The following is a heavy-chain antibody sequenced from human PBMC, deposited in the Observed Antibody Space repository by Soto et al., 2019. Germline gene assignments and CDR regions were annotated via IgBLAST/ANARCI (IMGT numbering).Heavy chain of an antibody. D-gene: IGHD5-12*01. CDR1: GGTFSSYA. CDR2: IIPIFGTA. V-gene: IGHV1-69*01. J-gene: IGHJ5*02. Sequence: QVQLVQSGAEVKKPGSSVKVSCKASGGTFSSYAISWVRQAPGQGLEWMGGIIPIFGTANYAQKFQGRVTITADESTSTAYMELSSLRSDYTAVYYCARVSLEMATIPNWFDPWGQGTLVTVSS. CDR3: ARVSLEMATIPNWFDP.